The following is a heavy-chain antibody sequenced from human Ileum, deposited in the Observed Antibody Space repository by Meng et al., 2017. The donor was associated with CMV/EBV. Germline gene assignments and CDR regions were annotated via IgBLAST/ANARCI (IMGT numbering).Heavy chain of an antibody. J-gene: IGHJ6*02. CDR3: ARAYYESSGYYYGMDV. D-gene: IGHD3-22*01. CDR1: GFTFTSYD. CDR2: IGTAGDT. Sequence: GESLKISCAASGFTFTSYDMHGVRQATGKGLEWVSVIGTAGDTYYPGSVKGRFTIARENAKNSLYLQMNSLRAGDTAVYYCARAYYESSGYYYGMDVWGQGTVVTVSS. V-gene: IGHV3-13*01.